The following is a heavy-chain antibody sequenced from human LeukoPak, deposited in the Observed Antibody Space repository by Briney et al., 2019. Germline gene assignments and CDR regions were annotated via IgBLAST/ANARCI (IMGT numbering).Heavy chain of an antibody. J-gene: IGHJ4*02. Sequence: SETLSLTCTVSGGSISSGSYYWTWIRQPAGKGLEWIGRIYSSGSANYNPSLKSRVTISVDTSKNQFSLSLSSVTAADTAVYYCARDSGSYQYLDYWGQGALVTVPS. D-gene: IGHD1-26*01. CDR2: IYSSGSA. V-gene: IGHV4-61*02. CDR1: GGSISSGSYY. CDR3: ARDSGSYQYLDY.